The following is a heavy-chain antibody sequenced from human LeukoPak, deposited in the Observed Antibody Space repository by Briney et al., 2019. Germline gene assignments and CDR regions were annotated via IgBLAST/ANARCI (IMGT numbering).Heavy chain of an antibody. V-gene: IGHV6-1*01. CDR3: ARDLWAAAGTSAFDI. Sequence: SQTLSLTCALSGDSVSSNSAAWNWLRQSPSRGLEWLGRTYYRSKWYNDYAVSVKSRITINPDTSKNQFSLQLNSVTPEDTAVYYCARDLWAAAGTSAFDIWGQGAMVTVSS. CDR1: GDSVSSNSAA. D-gene: IGHD6-13*01. CDR2: TYYRSKWYN. J-gene: IGHJ3*02.